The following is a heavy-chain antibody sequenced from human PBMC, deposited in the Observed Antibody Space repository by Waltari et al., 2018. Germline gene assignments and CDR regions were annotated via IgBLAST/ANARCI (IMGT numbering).Heavy chain of an antibody. CDR1: GGTFSSYA. CDR3: ARVRGSYSRDAFDI. CDR2: IIPIFGTA. V-gene: IGHV1-69*01. D-gene: IGHD1-26*01. J-gene: IGHJ3*02. Sequence: QVQLVQSGAEVKKPGSSVKVSCKDSGGTFSSYAISWVRQVPGQGLEWMGGIIPIFGTANYAQKFQGRVTITADESTSTAYMELSSLRSEDTAVYYCARVRGSYSRDAFDIWGQGTMVTVSS.